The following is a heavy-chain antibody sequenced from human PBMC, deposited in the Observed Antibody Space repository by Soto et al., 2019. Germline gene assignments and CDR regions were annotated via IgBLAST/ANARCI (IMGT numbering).Heavy chain of an antibody. Sequence: ASVKVSCKASGYTFTSYYMHRVRQAPGQGLEWMGIINPSGGSTSYAQKFQGRVTMTRDTSTSTVYMELSSLRSEDTAVYYCARPRYCSGGSCYVDLDYWGQGTLVTVSS. CDR1: GYTFTSYY. CDR3: ARPRYCSGGSCYVDLDY. J-gene: IGHJ4*02. CDR2: INPSGGST. D-gene: IGHD2-15*01. V-gene: IGHV1-46*03.